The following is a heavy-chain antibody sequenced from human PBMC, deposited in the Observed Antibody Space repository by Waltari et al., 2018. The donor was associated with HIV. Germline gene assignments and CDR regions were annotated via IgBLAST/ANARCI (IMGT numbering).Heavy chain of an antibody. CDR3: ARGVHDFYYGMDV. CDR2: IWYDGSKK. Sequence: QMQLVESGGGVVQPGRSLRLSCAVSGFTFSSYGMHWVRQAPGKGLEWVAVIWYDGSKKYYADSVKGRFTISRDNSKNTLYLQMNSLRDEDTAVYYCARGVHDFYYGMDVWGQGTSVTVSS. J-gene: IGHJ6*02. CDR1: GFTFSSYG. V-gene: IGHV3-33*01.